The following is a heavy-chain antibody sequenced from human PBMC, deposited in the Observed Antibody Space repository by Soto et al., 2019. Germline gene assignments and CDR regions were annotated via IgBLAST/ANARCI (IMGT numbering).Heavy chain of an antibody. Sequence: EVQLLESGGGLVQPGGSLRLSCAASGFTFSNYAVTWVRQAPGKGLEWVSTISGSGGSTYYAASVKGRFTISRDNSKNTLYLQINSLRAEDTAVYYCAKDQGSSWYEIDYWGQGTLVTVSS. CDR3: AKDQGSSWYEIDY. CDR1: GFTFSNYA. J-gene: IGHJ4*02. CDR2: ISGSGGST. D-gene: IGHD6-13*01. V-gene: IGHV3-23*01.